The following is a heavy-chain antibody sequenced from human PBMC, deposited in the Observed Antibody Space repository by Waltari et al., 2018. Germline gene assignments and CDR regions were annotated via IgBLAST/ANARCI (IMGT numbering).Heavy chain of an antibody. V-gene: IGHV4-59*01. CDR2: IYYSGST. CDR1: GGSISSYY. CDR3: ARVRGSCSGGSCYSLADY. Sequence: QVQLQESGPGLVKPSETLSLTCTVSGGSISSYYWSWIRQPPGKGLEWIGYIYYSGSTNYNPSLKSRVTRSVDTSKNQFSLKLSSVTAADTAVYYCARVRGSCSGGSCYSLADYWGQGTLVTVSS. D-gene: IGHD2-15*01. J-gene: IGHJ4*02.